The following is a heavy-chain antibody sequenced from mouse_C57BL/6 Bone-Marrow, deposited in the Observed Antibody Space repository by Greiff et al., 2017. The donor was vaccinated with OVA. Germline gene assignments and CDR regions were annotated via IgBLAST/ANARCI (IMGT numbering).Heavy chain of an antibody. Sequence: EVQGVESGGGLVQPGESLKLSCESNEYEFPSHDMSWVRKTPEKRLELVAAINSDGGSTYYPDTMERRFIISRDNTKTTLYLQMSSLRAEDTALYYCARRDYEDWFAYWGQGTLVTVSA. V-gene: IGHV5-2*01. CDR2: INSDGGST. D-gene: IGHD2-4*01. J-gene: IGHJ3*01. CDR3: ARRDYEDWFAY. CDR1: EYEFPSHD.